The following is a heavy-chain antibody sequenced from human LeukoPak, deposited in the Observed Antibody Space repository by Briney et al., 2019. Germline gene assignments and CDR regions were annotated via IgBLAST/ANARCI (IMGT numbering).Heavy chain of an antibody. CDR3: ARDGDIVVVPAAPFDMDV. D-gene: IGHD2-2*01. CDR2: IYTSGST. Sequence: SETLSLTCTVSGGSISSGSYYWSWIRQPAGKGLEWIGRIYTSGSTNYNPSLKSRVTISVDTSKNQFSLKLSSVTAADTAVYYCARDGDIVVVPAAPFDMDVWGKGTTVTVSS. V-gene: IGHV4-61*02. CDR1: GGSISSGSYY. J-gene: IGHJ6*03.